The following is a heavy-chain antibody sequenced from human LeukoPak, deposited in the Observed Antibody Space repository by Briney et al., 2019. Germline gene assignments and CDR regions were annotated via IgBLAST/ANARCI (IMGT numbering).Heavy chain of an antibody. V-gene: IGHV4-59*08. Sequence: SETLSLTCTVSGGSISSYYWSWIRQPPGKGLEWIGYIYYSGSTNYNPSLKSRVTISVDTSKNQFSLKLSSVTAADTAVYYCARQIGVAAAGTRYYGMDDWGQGTTVTVSS. CDR2: IYYSGST. D-gene: IGHD6-13*01. CDR3: ARQIGVAAAGTRYYGMDD. J-gene: IGHJ6*02. CDR1: GGSISSYY.